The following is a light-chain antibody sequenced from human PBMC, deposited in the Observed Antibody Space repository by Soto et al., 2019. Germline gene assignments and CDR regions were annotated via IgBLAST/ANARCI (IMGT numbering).Light chain of an antibody. J-gene: IGKJ1*01. V-gene: IGKV3-20*01. Sequence: EIVLTQSPGTLSLSPGERAILSCRASQSVSSNHLAWYQQKPGQAPRLLMYGASNRATGIPDRFSGSGSGTDFTLTISRLGPEDFAVYYCQQYEISWTFGQGTKVDIK. CDR3: QQYEISWT. CDR2: GAS. CDR1: QSVSSNH.